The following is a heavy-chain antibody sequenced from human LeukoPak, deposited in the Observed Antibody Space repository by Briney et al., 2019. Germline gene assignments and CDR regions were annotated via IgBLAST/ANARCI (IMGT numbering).Heavy chain of an antibody. CDR3: ARGGDIVGTSRSAFDI. V-gene: IGHV3-53*01. Sequence: PGGSLRLSCAASGFTVSNNYMSWVRPATGKGLEWDSLIYSSGSTDYADSVKGRFTISRDNSKNTLYLQMNSLRDEDTAVYYCARGGDIVGTSRSAFDIWGQGTMVTVSS. D-gene: IGHD1-26*01. CDR2: IYSSGST. J-gene: IGHJ3*02. CDR1: GFTVSNNY.